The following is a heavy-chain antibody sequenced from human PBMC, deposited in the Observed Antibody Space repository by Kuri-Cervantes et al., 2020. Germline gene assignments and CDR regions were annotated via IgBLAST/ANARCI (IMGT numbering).Heavy chain of an antibody. V-gene: IGHV1-69*06. CDR3: ARERVDTAMFGSVLYYYYYMDV. CDR1: GGTFSSYA. Sequence: SVKVSCKASGGTFSSYAISWVRQAPGQGLEWMGGIIPIFGTANYAQKFQGRVTITADKSTSTAYMELSSLRSEDTAVYYCARERVDTAMFGSVLYYYYYMDVWGKGTTVTVSS. D-gene: IGHD5-18*01. CDR2: IIPIFGTA. J-gene: IGHJ6*03.